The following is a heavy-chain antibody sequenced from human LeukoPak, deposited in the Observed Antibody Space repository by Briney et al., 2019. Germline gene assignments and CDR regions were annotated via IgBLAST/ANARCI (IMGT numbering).Heavy chain of an antibody. V-gene: IGHV1-2*06. Sequence: ASVKVSCKASGGTFSSYAISWVRQAPGQGLEWMGRINPNSGGTNYAQKFQGRVTMTRDTSISTAYMELSRLRSDDTAVYYCARGGWFDYWGQGTLVTVSS. CDR3: ARGGWFDY. D-gene: IGHD6-19*01. CDR1: GGTFSSYA. J-gene: IGHJ4*02. CDR2: INPNSGGT.